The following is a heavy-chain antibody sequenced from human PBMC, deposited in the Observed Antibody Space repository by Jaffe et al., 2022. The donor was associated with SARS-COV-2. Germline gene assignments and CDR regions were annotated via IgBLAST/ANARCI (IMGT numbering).Heavy chain of an antibody. Sequence: EVQLLESGGGLVQPGGSLRLSCVASGFTFSTYATSWVRQAPGKGLEWVSVISGSGRDTHYADSVKGRFTISRDNSKNTLYLQMNSLRVEDTAVYYCASHQSIDYANLHSWGQGTLVTVSS. CDR2: ISGSGRDT. V-gene: IGHV3-23*01. CDR1: GFTFSTYA. CDR3: ASHQSIDYANLHS. J-gene: IGHJ4*02. D-gene: IGHD2-8*01.